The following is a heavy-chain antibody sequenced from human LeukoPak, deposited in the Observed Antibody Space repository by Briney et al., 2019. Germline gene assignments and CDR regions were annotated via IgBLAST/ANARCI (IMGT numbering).Heavy chain of an antibody. CDR3: ARRTYYDSSGYRRAYYFDY. Sequence: SETLSLTCAVYGGSFSGYYWSWIRQPPGKGLEWIGEINHSGSTNYNPSLKSRVTISVDTSKNQFSLKLSSVTAGDTAVYYCARRTYYDSSGYRRAYYFDYWGQGTLVTVSS. J-gene: IGHJ4*02. CDR2: INHSGST. CDR1: GGSFSGYY. D-gene: IGHD3-22*01. V-gene: IGHV4-34*01.